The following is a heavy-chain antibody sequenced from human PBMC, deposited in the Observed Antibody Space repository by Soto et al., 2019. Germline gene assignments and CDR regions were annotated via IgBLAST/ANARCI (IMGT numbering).Heavy chain of an antibody. CDR2: LIPYNGDT. J-gene: IGHJ5*02. V-gene: IGHV1-18*01. Sequence: VSCKASGYTFKSLDLSGVRQTTGQGLEWMGLLIPYNGDTIYAQKFQGRVILTTDTATSTAYMELGSLRSDDTAVYYCVRDASSGYRGWWDPWGQGTLVSVSS. CDR1: GYTFKSLD. CDR3: VRDASSGYRGWWDP. D-gene: IGHD5-18*01.